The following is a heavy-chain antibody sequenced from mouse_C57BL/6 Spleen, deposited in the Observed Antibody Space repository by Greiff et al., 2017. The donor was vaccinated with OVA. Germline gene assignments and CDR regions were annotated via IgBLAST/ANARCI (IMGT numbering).Heavy chain of an antibody. V-gene: IGHV1-82*01. CDR3: ARERGSSPWYFDV. CDR2: IYPGDGDT. Sequence: QVQLQQSGPELVKPGASVKISCKASGYAFSSSWINWVKQRPGKGLEWIGRIYPGDGDTNYNGKFKGKATLTADKSSSTAYMQLSSLTSEDSAVYFCARERGSSPWYFDVWGTGTTVTVSS. CDR1: GYAFSSSW. D-gene: IGHD1-1*01. J-gene: IGHJ1*03.